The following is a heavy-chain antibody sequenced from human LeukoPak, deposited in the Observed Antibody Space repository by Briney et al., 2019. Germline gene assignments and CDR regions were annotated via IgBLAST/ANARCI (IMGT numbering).Heavy chain of an antibody. Sequence: PGGSLRLSCAVSGFTFSSYAMSWVRQAPGQGLEWVSTISGSGGNTYYEDSVKGRFTISRDNSKNTLYLQMNSLRAEDTAVYYCAKALPAAAECCQHWGQGTLVTVSS. V-gene: IGHV3-23*01. CDR3: AKALPAAAECCQH. D-gene: IGHD2-2*01. J-gene: IGHJ1*01. CDR1: GFTFSSYA. CDR2: ISGSGGNT.